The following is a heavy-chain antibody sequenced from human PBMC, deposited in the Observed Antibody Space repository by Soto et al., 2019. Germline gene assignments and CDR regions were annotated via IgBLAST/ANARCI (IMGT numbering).Heavy chain of an antibody. V-gene: IGHV1-69*13. CDR3: ARGHLYYYDSSGYQNWFDP. CDR1: GGTFSSYA. CDR2: IIPIFGTA. J-gene: IGHJ5*02. D-gene: IGHD3-22*01. Sequence: ASVTVSCKASGGTFSSYAMRWVRQAPGQGLEWMGGIIPIFGTANYAQKFQGRVTITADESTSTAYMELSSLRSEDTAVYYCARGHLYYYDSSGYQNWFDPWGQGTLVTVSS.